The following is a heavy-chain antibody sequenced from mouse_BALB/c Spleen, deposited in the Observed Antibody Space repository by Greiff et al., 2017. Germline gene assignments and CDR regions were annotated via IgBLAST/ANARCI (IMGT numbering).Heavy chain of an antibody. D-gene: IGHD2-3*01. CDR1: GFTFSSYT. V-gene: IGHV5-12-2*01. CDR2: ISNGGGST. J-gene: IGHJ4*01. CDR3: AGHKGPYDGYYDYYAMDD. Sequence: EVQLVESGGGLVQPGGSLKLSCAASGFTFSSYTMSWVRQTPEKRLEWVAYISNGGGSTYYPDTVKGRFTISRDNAKNTLYLQMSSLKSEDTAMYYCAGHKGPYDGYYDYYAMDDWGEGTSVTVSS.